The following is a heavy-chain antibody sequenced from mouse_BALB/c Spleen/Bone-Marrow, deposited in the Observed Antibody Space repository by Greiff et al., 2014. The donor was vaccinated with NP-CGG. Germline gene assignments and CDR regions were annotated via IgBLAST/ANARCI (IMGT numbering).Heavy chain of an antibody. CDR2: IWRGGSK. J-gene: IGHJ3*01. V-gene: IGHV2-2*02. CDR1: GFSLTSYG. D-gene: IGHD3-1*01. Sequence: VQLVESGPGLVQPSQSLSITCTVSGFSLTSYGVHWVRQSPGKGLEWLGVIWRGGSKDYNTAFISRLSNSKDNSESQVFFKMTSLQANDTAIYYCARNAGPLFAYWGQGTLVTVSA. CDR3: ARNAGPLFAY.